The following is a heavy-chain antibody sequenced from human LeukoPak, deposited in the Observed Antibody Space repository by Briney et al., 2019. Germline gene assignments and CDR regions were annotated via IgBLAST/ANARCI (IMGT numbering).Heavy chain of an antibody. CDR3: ASVGAGNWFDP. Sequence: SETLSLTCTVSGGSISSYYWSLIRQPPGKGLEWIGYIYYSGSTNYNPSLKSRVTISVDTSKNQFSLKLSSVTAADTAVYYCASVGAGNWFDPWGQGTLVTVSS. CDR2: IYYSGST. CDR1: GGSISSYY. V-gene: IGHV4-59*01. D-gene: IGHD1-26*01. J-gene: IGHJ5*02.